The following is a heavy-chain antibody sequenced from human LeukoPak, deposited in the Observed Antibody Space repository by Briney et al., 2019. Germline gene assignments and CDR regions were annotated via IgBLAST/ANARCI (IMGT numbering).Heavy chain of an antibody. J-gene: IGHJ5*02. CDR2: IWYDGSNK. V-gene: IGHV3-33*06. Sequence: GGSLRLSCAASGFTFSSYGMHWVRQAPGKGLEWVAVIWYDGSNKYYADSVKGRFTISRDNSKNTLYLQMNSLRAEDTAVYYCAKDYYRYGGITPWFDPWGRGTLVTVSS. D-gene: IGHD5-18*01. CDR1: GFTFSSYG. CDR3: AKDYYRYGGITPWFDP.